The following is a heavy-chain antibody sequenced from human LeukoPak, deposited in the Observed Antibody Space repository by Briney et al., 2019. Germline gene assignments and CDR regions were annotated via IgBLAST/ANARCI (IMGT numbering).Heavy chain of an antibody. CDR2: INHSGST. CDR3: ARDYGDGTIDY. J-gene: IGHJ4*02. D-gene: IGHD4-17*01. CDR1: GGSFSGYY. Sequence: SETLSLTCAVYGGSFSGYYWSWIRQPPGKGLEWIGEINHSGSTNYNPSLKSRVTISVDTSKNQFSLKLSSVTAADMAVYYCARDYGDGTIDYWGQGTLVTVSS. V-gene: IGHV4-34*01.